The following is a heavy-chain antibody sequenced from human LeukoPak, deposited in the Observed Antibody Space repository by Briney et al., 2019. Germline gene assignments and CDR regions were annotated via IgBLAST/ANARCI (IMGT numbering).Heavy chain of an antibody. V-gene: IGHV4-39*07. CDR3: ARGPRNPPHYYGSGSYLSGGYMDV. CDR1: GGSISSGTYY. D-gene: IGHD3-10*01. J-gene: IGHJ6*03. CDR2: IYYSGST. Sequence: MSSETLSLTCTVSGGSISSGTYYWGWIRQPPGKGLEWIGSIYYSGSTYYNPSLKSRVTISVDTSKNQFSLKLSSVTAADTGVYYCARGPRNPPHYYGSGSYLSGGYMDVWGKGTTVTISS.